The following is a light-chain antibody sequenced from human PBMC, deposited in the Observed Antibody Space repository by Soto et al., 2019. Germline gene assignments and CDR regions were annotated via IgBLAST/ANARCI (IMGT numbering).Light chain of an antibody. J-gene: IGKJ1*01. Sequence: EIVVTQSPGPLSFSPGKKTTLSCRANQSVTSNYLAWYQQKPGQAPRLLMFDASSRATGIPDRFSGSGSGTDFTLTISRLEPEDFAVYYCQQYGSLLTWTFGQGTKVDIK. CDR3: QQYGSLLTWT. CDR2: DAS. V-gene: IGKV3-20*01. CDR1: QSVTSNY.